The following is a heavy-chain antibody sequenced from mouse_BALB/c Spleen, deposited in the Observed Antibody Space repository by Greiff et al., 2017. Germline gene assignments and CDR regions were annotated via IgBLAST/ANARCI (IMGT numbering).Heavy chain of an antibody. CDR2: IDPYYGGT. J-gene: IGHJ4*01. D-gene: IGHD1-1*01. V-gene: IGHV1-39*01. CDR3: ARGTTVVATDAMDY. Sequence: VHVKQSGPELEKPGASVKISCKASGYSFTGYNMNWVKQSNGKSLEWIGNIDPYYGGTSYNQKFKGKATLTVDKSSSTAYMQLKSLTSEDSAVYYCARGTTVVATDAMDYWGQGTSVTVSS. CDR1: GYSFTGYN.